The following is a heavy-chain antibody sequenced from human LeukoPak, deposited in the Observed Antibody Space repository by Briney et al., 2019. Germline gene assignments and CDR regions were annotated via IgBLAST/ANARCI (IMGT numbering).Heavy chain of an antibody. Sequence: SETLSLTCTVSGGSISSYYWSWIRQPAGKGLEWIGRIYTSGSTNYNPSLKCRVTISVDKSKNQFSLKLSSVTAADTAVYYCARAYCSSTSCSPGVYYMDVWGKGTTVTVSS. CDR2: IYTSGST. CDR3: ARAYCSSTSCSPGVYYMDV. J-gene: IGHJ6*03. V-gene: IGHV4-4*07. D-gene: IGHD2-2*01. CDR1: GGSISSYY.